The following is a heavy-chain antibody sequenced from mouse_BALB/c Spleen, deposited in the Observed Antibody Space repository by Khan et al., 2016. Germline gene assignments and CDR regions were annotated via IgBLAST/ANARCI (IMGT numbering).Heavy chain of an antibody. V-gene: IGHV1-7*01. Sequence: VQLQQSGAELAKPGASVKMSCKASGYTFTSYWMHWVKQRPGQGLERIGYINPSTGYTEYNQKFKDKATLTADKSSSTAYMQLSSLTSEDSAVYYCATSYYYGSSYYAMDYWGQGTSVTVSS. J-gene: IGHJ4*01. CDR2: INPSTGYT. D-gene: IGHD1-1*01. CDR3: ATSYYYGSSYYAMDY. CDR1: GYTFTSYW.